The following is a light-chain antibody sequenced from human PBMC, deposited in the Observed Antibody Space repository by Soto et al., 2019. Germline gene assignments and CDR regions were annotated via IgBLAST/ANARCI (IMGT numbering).Light chain of an antibody. V-gene: IGLV2-14*01. CDR3: SSYTSTSTYV. J-gene: IGLJ1*01. CDR1: SSDVGGYNY. Sequence: QSVLTQPASVSGSPGQSITISCTGTSSDVGGYNYVSWYQQYPGKAPKLMIYHVSNRPSGVSNRFSGSKSCNSASLTISGLQAEDEAAYYCSSYTSTSTYVFGTGTKVTVL. CDR2: HVS.